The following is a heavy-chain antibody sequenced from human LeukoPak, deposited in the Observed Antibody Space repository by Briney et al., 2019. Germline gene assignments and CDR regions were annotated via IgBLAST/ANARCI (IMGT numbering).Heavy chain of an antibody. CDR3: ANLDYYDSSGYPRAFDI. V-gene: IGHV3-30*18. CDR2: ISYDGSNK. D-gene: IGHD3-22*01. J-gene: IGHJ3*02. CDR1: GFTFSSYG. Sequence: GGSLRLSCAASGFTFSSYGMHWVRQAPGKGLEWVAVISYDGSNKYYADSVKGRFTISRDNAKNTLYLQMNSLRAEDTAVYYCANLDYYDSSGYPRAFDIWGQGTMVTVSS.